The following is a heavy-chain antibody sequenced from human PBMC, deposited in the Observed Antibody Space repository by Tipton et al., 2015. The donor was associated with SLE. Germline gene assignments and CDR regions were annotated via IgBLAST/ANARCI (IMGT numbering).Heavy chain of an antibody. D-gene: IGHD3-10*01. CDR2: MNTDGTTT. CDR1: GFTFSNYW. CDR3: ARPSSYSNAWLGKYYFDH. J-gene: IGHJ4*02. V-gene: IGHV3-74*01. Sequence: SLRLSCAASGFTFSNYWMHWVRQAPGKGLVWVSRMNTDGTTTTYADSVKGRFTISRDNAKNTLYLQMNSLRAEDTAAYYCARPSSYSNAWLGKYYFDHWGQGALVTVSS.